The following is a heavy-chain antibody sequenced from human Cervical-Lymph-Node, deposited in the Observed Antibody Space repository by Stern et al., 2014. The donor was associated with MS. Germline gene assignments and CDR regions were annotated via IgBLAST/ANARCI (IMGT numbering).Heavy chain of an antibody. V-gene: IGHV1-18*01. CDR1: GYSFTIYG. CDR3: ARGGSGWPFGH. CDR2: ISPYNGNT. D-gene: IGHD6-19*01. Sequence: VQLVESGAEVKKPGASVKVSCKASGYSFTIYGISWVRQAPGQGLEWMGWISPYNGNTNYVQKLQGRVAMTTDTSTSTAYMELGNLRSDDTAVYYCARGGSGWPFGHWGQGTLGTVSS. J-gene: IGHJ4*02.